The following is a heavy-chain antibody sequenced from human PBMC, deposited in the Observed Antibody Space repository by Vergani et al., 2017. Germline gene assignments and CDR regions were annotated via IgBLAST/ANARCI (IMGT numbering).Heavy chain of an antibody. V-gene: IGHV4-38-2*02. CDR3: ARDGGSHTGAKWFDP. CDR2: VHSSGNS. J-gene: IGHJ5*02. CDR1: GFSIRSSYY. D-gene: IGHD7-27*01. Sequence: QVRLQASGPGLIKPSESLSLTCVVSGFSIRSSYYWGWIRQPPGKGPEWIGSVHSSGNSYYNPSFESRVTISVDTSENQFSLRLTSVTAADSAVYFCARDGGSHTGAKWFDPWGQGTLVTVSS.